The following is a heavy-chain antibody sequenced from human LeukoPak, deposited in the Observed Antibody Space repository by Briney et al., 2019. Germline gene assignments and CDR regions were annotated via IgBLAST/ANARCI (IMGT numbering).Heavy chain of an antibody. J-gene: IGHJ5*02. D-gene: IGHD2-2*01. Sequence: ASLKVSCKSSGYTFNGYYIYWVRQAPGQGLEWMGRINPNSGVTNYAQNFQGRVTMTRDTSISTAYMELSRLRSDDAAVYYCARGCSTSTCASGTWFDPWGQGTLVTVSS. CDR1: GYTFNGYY. V-gene: IGHV1-2*02. CDR3: ARGCSTSTCASGTWFDP. CDR2: INPNSGVT.